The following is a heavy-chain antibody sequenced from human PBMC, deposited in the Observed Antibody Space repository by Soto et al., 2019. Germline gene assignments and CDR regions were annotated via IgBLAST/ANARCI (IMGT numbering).Heavy chain of an antibody. CDR2: TSFDGSNE. CDR3: ARVTGFYGSGEIDY. J-gene: IGHJ4*02. V-gene: IGHV3-30-3*01. Sequence: QVQLVESGGGVVQPGRSLRLSCAASGFTFTGFAMYWVRQAPGKGLEWVAVTSFDGSNEYYADFVEGRFTISRDNSKNTLYLQMNSLRPEDTAMYYCARVTGFYGSGEIDYWGQGTLVTVSS. D-gene: IGHD3-10*01. CDR1: GFTFTGFA.